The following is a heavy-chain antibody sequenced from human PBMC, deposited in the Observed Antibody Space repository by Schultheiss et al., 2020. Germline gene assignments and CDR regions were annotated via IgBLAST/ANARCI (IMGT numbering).Heavy chain of an antibody. Sequence: SETLSLTCTVSGGSISGNYWSWIRQPPGKGLEWIGYIYYTGSTNYNPSLKSRVTISVDTSKNQFSLKLSSVTAADTAVYYCARDRNYYFDYWGQGTLVTVSS. CDR2: IYYTGST. V-gene: IGHV4-59*01. CDR3: ARDRNYYFDY. CDR1: GGSISGNY. J-gene: IGHJ4*02. D-gene: IGHD1-14*01.